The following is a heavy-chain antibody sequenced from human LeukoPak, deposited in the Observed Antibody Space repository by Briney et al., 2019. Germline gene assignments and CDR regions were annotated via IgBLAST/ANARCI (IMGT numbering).Heavy chain of an antibody. Sequence: SETLSLTCAVYGGSFSGDYWSWIRQPPGKGLEWIGYIYYSGSTNYNPSLKSRVTISVDTSKNQFSLKLSSVTAADTAVYCCASSGYYDFWSAFDIWGQGTMVTVFS. CDR3: ASSGYYDFWSAFDI. J-gene: IGHJ3*02. CDR1: GGSFSGDY. D-gene: IGHD3-3*01. V-gene: IGHV4-59*01. CDR2: IYYSGST.